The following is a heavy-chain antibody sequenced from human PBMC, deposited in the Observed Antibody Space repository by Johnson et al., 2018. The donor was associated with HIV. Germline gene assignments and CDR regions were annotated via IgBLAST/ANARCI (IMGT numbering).Heavy chain of an antibody. J-gene: IGHJ3*01. V-gene: IGHV3-74*02. Sequence: VQLVESGGGVVQPGRSLRLSCAASGFTFSSYALHWVRQAPGKGLVWVSRISSDGSSTYYADSVKGRFTISRDNAKNTMFVQMNSLRAEDTAVYYCARSGPNWAFDFWGQGTMVTVSS. CDR2: ISSDGSST. CDR1: GFTFSSYA. CDR3: ARSGPNWAFDF. D-gene: IGHD1-1*01.